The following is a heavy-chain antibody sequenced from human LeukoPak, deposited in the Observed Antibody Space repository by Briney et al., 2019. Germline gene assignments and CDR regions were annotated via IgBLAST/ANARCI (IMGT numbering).Heavy chain of an antibody. CDR1: GFTFNTYT. Sequence: GGSLRLSCAASGFTFNTYTMNWVRQAPGKGLEWISYLSSGSDSIFYADSVKGRFTISRDNANNSLYLQMNSLRAEDTAVYYCARLAAPDAFDIWGQGTMVTVSS. CDR2: LSSGSDSI. CDR3: ARLAAPDAFDI. V-gene: IGHV3-48*04. J-gene: IGHJ3*02. D-gene: IGHD6-13*01.